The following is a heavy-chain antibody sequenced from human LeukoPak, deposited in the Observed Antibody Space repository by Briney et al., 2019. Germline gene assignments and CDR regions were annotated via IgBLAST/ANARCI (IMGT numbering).Heavy chain of an antibody. CDR1: GGTFSSYA. CDR2: IIPIFGTA. CDR3: ARDLGDSSGPIGHAFDI. V-gene: IGHV1-69*13. D-gene: IGHD3-22*01. Sequence: SVKVSCKASGGTFSSYAISWVRQAPGQGPEWTGGIIPIFGTANYAQKFQGRVTITADESTSTAYMELSSLRSEDTAVYYCARDLGDSSGPIGHAFDIWGQGTMVTVSS. J-gene: IGHJ3*02.